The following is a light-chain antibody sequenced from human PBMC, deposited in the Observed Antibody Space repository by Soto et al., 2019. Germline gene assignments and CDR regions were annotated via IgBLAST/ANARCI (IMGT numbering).Light chain of an antibody. V-gene: IGKV4-1*01. CDR3: LQYCYDPRT. CDR1: QSVLYHANNKNY. CDR2: WAS. J-gene: IGKJ1*01. Sequence: DIVMTQSPDSLAVSLGERATINCKSSQSVLYHANNKNYLAWYQQKPGQPPKLLIYWASTRESGVPDRFSGSGSGTDFTLTISSLQAEDVAVYYGLQYCYDPRTFGQGTKVEIK.